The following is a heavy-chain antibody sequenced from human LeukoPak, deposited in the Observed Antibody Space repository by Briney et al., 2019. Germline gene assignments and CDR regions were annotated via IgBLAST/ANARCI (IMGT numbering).Heavy chain of an antibody. Sequence: PGGSLRLSCAASGFTFSPYSMNWVRQAPGKGLEWVSSISPNSLMYYADSVKGRFTISRDNAKNSLSLQMNSLRADDAAVYYCARASSKQLAGYLPDGFDIWGQGTMVTVSS. CDR1: GFTFSPYS. D-gene: IGHD3-9*01. CDR3: ARASSKQLAGYLPDGFDI. J-gene: IGHJ3*02. CDR2: ISPNSLM. V-gene: IGHV3-21*01.